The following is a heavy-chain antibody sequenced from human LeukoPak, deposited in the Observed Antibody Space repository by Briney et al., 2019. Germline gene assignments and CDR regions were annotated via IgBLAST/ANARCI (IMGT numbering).Heavy chain of an antibody. CDR3: AKLACFTTTRCYAFDI. Sequence: GGSLRLSCAVSGFTFTYYSMNWVRHAPGRGLEWVAHISSASNNIYYADSVKGRFTISRDNAKNSLYLQMNSLRAEDTAVYYCAKLACFTTTRCYAFDIWGQGTMVTVSS. D-gene: IGHD2-2*01. CDR2: ISSASNNI. V-gene: IGHV3-48*04. J-gene: IGHJ3*02. CDR1: GFTFTYYS.